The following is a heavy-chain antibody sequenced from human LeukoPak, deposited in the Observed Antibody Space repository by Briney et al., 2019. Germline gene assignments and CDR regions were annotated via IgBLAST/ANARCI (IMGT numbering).Heavy chain of an antibody. J-gene: IGHJ3*02. CDR3: ARANYYDNSGAAFNI. D-gene: IGHD3-22*01. V-gene: IGHV4-30-2*01. CDR2: FYHSGTT. Sequence: PSETLSLTCAVSGGSINLGGYSWSWIRQPPGKGLEWIGYFYHSGTTYFNPSLKSRVTISIDRFKNQFSLNLSSVTAADTAVYFCARANYYDNSGAAFNIWGQGTMVTVSS. CDR1: GGSINLGGYS.